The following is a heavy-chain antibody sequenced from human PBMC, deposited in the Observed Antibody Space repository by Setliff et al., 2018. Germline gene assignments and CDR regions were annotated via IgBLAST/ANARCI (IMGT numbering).Heavy chain of an antibody. D-gene: IGHD3-3*01. V-gene: IGHV4-61*09. CDR2: FHTGGST. CDR3: ARAGPTVTFFRVLVISWWDP. Sequence: SETLSLTCSVSGASISSGNDFWNWIRQPAGKGLEWIGHFHTGGSTNYNRSLRSRVSISVDTSKNQFSLKLSSVTAADTATYYCARAGPTVTFFRVLVISWWDPWGQGSLVTVSS. CDR1: GASISSGNDF. J-gene: IGHJ5*02.